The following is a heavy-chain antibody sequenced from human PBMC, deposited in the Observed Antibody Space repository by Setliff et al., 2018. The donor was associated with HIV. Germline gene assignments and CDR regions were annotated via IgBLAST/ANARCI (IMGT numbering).Heavy chain of an antibody. J-gene: IGHJ4*02. V-gene: IGHV4-39*07. CDR3: ARAPFYYGSGSYQTFDY. CDR2: IFYSGSS. D-gene: IGHD3-10*01. CDR1: GGSISSSSYY. Sequence: SETLSLTCTVSGGSISSSSYYWGWIRQPPGKGLEWIANIFYSGSSYYNPSLKSRVTISVDTSKNQFSLKLSSVTAADTAVYYCARAPFYYGSGSYQTFDYWGQGTLVTVSS.